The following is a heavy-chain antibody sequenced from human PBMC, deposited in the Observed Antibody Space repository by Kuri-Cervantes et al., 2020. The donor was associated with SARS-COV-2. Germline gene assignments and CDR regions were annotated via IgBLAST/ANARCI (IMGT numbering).Heavy chain of an antibody. CDR2: ISSSSSTI. J-gene: IGHJ6*03. CDR1: GFTFSSYS. CDR3: ARGVRGNWDSQHNYYYYMDV. V-gene: IGHV3-48*01. Sequence: GESLKISCAASGFTFSSYSMNWVCQAPGKGLEWVSYISSSSSTIYYADSVKGRFTISRDNAKNSLYLQMNSLRAEDTAVYYCARGVRGNWDSQHNYYYYMDVWGKGTTVTVSS. D-gene: IGHD1-7*01.